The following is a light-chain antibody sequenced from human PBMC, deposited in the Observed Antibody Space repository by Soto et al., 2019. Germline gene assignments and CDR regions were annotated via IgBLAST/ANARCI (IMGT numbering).Light chain of an antibody. Sequence: QSVLTQPPSASGTPGQRVTISCSGSSSNIGNNYVHWYQQLPGTAPKLLIYRNDQRPSGVHDRFSGSKSGTSASLAISGLRSEDETDYYCTTWDDSLSAVVFGGGTKLTVL. J-gene: IGLJ2*01. CDR3: TTWDDSLSAVV. CDR1: SSNIGNNY. CDR2: RND. V-gene: IGLV1-47*01.